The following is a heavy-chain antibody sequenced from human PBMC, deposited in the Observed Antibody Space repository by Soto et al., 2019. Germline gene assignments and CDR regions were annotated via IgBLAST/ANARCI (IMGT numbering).Heavy chain of an antibody. CDR3: ARDRRRQGFYYGGGDYFHWFDP. V-gene: IGHV4-31*03. Sequence: QVQLQESGPGLVKPSQTLSLTCTVSGGSIKSGAHYWSWIRQHPGRGLEWIGYIYYSGSAFYNPSLESRASISVDTSKNQFPLKLRSVTAADTAMYYCARDRRRQGFYYGGGDYFHWFDPWGEGTRVTVSS. D-gene: IGHD2-21*01. J-gene: IGHJ5*02. CDR1: GGSIKSGAHY. CDR2: IYYSGSA.